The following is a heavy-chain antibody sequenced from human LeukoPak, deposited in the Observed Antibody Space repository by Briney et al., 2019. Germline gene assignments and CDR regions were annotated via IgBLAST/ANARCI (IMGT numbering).Heavy chain of an antibody. D-gene: IGHD6-13*01. CDR3: ARVGYSSSSKPNDY. J-gene: IGHJ4*02. CDR1: GYTFTGYY. Sequence: ASVKVSCKASGYTFTGYYMRWVRQAPGQGLEWMGRIDPNSGGTNYAQKFQGRVTMTRDTSISTAYMELSRLRSDDTAVYYCARVGYSSSSKPNDYWGQGTLVTVSS. V-gene: IGHV1-2*06. CDR2: IDPNSGGT.